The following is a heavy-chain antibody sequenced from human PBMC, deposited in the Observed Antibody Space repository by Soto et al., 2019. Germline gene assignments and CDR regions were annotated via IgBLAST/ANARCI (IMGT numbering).Heavy chain of an antibody. J-gene: IGHJ6*02. V-gene: IGHV5-51*01. CDR3: ARRTAVADYYYYGMDV. Sequence: GEALKISCKGSGYSFTSYWIGWVRQMAGKGLEWMGIIYPGDSDTRYSPSFQGQVTISAHKSISTAYLQWSSLKASDTAMYYCARRTAVADYYYYGMDVWGQGTTVTVSS. CDR2: IYPGDSDT. D-gene: IGHD6-19*01. CDR1: GYSFTSYW.